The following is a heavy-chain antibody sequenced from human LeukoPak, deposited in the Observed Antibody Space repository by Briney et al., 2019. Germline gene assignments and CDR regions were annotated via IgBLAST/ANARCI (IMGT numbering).Heavy chain of an antibody. V-gene: IGHV3-73*01. Sequence: PGGSLRLSCAASGFTFSGSAMHWVRQASGKGLEWVGRIRSKANSYATAYAASVKGRFTISRDDSKNTAYLQMNSLKTEDTAVYYCTRLVPAARSYYHYGMDVWGQGTTVTVSS. CDR3: TRLVPAARSYYHYGMDV. D-gene: IGHD2-2*01. J-gene: IGHJ6*02. CDR1: GFTFSGSA. CDR2: IRSKANSYAT.